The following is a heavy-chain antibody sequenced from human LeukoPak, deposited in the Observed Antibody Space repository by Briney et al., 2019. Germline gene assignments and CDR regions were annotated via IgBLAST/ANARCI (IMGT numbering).Heavy chain of an antibody. CDR1: GFTFSSYS. CDR3: ATTGDMITFGGDTGDADY. Sequence: GGSLRLSCAASGFTFSSYSMNWVRQAPGKGLEWVSSISSSSSYIYYADSVKGRFTISRDNAKNSLYLQMNSLRAEDTAVYYCATTGDMITFGGDTGDADYWGQGTLVTVSS. V-gene: IGHV3-21*01. J-gene: IGHJ4*02. CDR2: ISSSSSYI. D-gene: IGHD3-16*01.